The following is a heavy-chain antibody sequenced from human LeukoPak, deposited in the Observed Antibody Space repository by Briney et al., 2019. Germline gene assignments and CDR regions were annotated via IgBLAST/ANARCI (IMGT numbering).Heavy chain of an antibody. Sequence: GRSLRLSCAASGFTFSSYGFQWVRQAPGKGLEWVSSISSSSSYIYYADSVKGRFTISRDDSKNTLYLQMNSLRAEDTAAYYCAKGYYFDILSGYSSLDSWGQGTLVTVSS. V-gene: IGHV3-21*01. CDR2: ISSSSSYI. CDR3: AKGYYFDILSGYSSLDS. CDR1: GFTFSSYG. D-gene: IGHD3-9*01. J-gene: IGHJ4*02.